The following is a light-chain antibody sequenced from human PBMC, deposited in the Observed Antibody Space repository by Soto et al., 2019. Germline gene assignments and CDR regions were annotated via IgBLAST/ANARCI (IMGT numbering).Light chain of an antibody. CDR3: QQSYSNFRT. Sequence: DIQMTQSPSSLSASVGDRVTITCRASQSISSYLNWYQQKPGKAPKLLIYGAYSLQSGVPSRFSGSGSGTDFTLTISSLQPEDVATYYCQQSYSNFRTFGQGTKVDIK. CDR2: GAY. V-gene: IGKV1-39*01. J-gene: IGKJ1*01. CDR1: QSISSY.